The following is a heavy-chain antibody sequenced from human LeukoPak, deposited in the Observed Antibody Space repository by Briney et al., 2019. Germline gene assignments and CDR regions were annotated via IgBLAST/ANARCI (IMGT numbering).Heavy chain of an antibody. CDR1: GFTFSSYS. Sequence: PGGSLRLSCAASGFTFSSYSMNWVRQAPGKGLEWVSSISSSSYIYYADSVKGRFTISRDNAKNSLYLQMNSLRAEDTAVYYCARDPYATISKLFDYWGQGTLVTVSS. J-gene: IGHJ4*02. D-gene: IGHD3-9*01. V-gene: IGHV3-21*01. CDR3: ARDPYATISKLFDY. CDR2: ISSSSYI.